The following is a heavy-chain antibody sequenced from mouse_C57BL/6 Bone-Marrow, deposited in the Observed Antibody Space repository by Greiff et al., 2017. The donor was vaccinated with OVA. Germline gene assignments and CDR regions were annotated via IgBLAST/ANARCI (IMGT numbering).Heavy chain of an antibody. D-gene: IGHD2-5*01. V-gene: IGHV1-52*01. CDR3: ATIYYSNYDYAMDY. J-gene: IGHJ4*01. CDR1: GYTFTSYW. CDR2: IDPSDSET. Sequence: QVQLQQPGAELVRPGSSVKLSCKASGYTFTSYWMHWVKQRPIQGLEWIGNIDPSDSETHYNQKFKDKATLTVDKSSSTAYMQLSSLTSEDSAVYYCATIYYSNYDYAMDYWGQGTSVTVSS.